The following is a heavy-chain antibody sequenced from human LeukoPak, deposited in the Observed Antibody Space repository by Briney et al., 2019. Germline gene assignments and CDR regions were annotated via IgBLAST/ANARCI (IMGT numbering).Heavy chain of an antibody. V-gene: IGHV3-23*01. CDR3: AKETSPYSSGPRGAFDI. Sequence: GGSLRLSCAASGFTFSSYAMRWVRQAPGKGLEWVSAISGSGGSTYYADSVKGRFTISRDNSKNTLYLQMNSLRAEDTAVYYCAKETSPYSSGPRGAFDIWGQGIMVTVSS. D-gene: IGHD6-19*01. CDR1: GFTFSSYA. CDR2: ISGSGGST. J-gene: IGHJ3*02.